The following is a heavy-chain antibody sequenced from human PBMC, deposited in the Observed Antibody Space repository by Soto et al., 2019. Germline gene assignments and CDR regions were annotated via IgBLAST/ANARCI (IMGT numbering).Heavy chain of an antibody. J-gene: IGHJ4*02. D-gene: IGHD3-9*01. CDR1: GVSIGTSGDY. Sequence: QLHLQESGPGLVKPSETLSLTCTVTGVSIGTSGDYWGWVRQPPGEGLEWIGSVYRTGSVYYHQSLYNPSLERRLSITVDTSKNQFSLKLRSVTAADTAVYYCVDVFTGSTFGYWGQGTLVTVSS. CDR3: VDVFTGSTFGY. CDR2: VYRTGSV. V-gene: IGHV4-39*01.